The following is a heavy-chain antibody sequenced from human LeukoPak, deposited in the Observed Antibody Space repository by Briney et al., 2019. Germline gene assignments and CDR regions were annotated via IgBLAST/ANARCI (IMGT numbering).Heavy chain of an antibody. D-gene: IGHD3-16*02. V-gene: IGHV3-23*01. CDR2: ISGSGSNV. J-gene: IGHJ4*02. CDR3: AKAWWLSYYFDY. CDR1: GFTFSTYA. Sequence: GASLRLSCTGSGFTFSTYAMNWVRQAPGKGLEWVSAISGSGSNVYYADSVKGRFTISRDNPKNTLYLQMSSLRVEDTAVYYCAKAWWLSYYFDYWGQGTLVTASS.